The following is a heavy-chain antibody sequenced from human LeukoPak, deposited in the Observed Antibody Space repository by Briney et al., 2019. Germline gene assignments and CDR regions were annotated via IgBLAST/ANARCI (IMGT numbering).Heavy chain of an antibody. Sequence: GGSLRLSCAASGFTFSNAWMSWVRQAPGKGLEWVGRIKSKTDGGTTDYAAPVKGRFTISRDDSKNTLYLQMNSLKTEDTAVYYCTTGYALSGCDSLRDYWGQGTLVTVSS. CDR3: TTGYALSGCDSLRDY. CDR1: GFTFSNAW. D-gene: IGHD5-12*01. CDR2: IKSKTDGGTT. J-gene: IGHJ4*02. V-gene: IGHV3-15*01.